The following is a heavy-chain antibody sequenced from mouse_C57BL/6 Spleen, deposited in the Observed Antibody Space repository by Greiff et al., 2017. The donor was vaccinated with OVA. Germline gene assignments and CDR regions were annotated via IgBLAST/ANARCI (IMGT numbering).Heavy chain of an antibody. V-gene: IGHV1-69*01. Sequence: VQLQQPGAELVMPGASVKLSCKASGYTFTSYWMHWVKQRPGQGLEWIGEIDPSDSYTNYNQKFKGKSTLTVDKSSSTAYMQLSSLTSEDSAVYYCARGVTYGNYDYWGKGTTLTVSA. CDR1: GYTFTSYW. CDR3: ARGVTYGNYDY. D-gene: IGHD2-1*01. CDR2: IDPSDSYT. J-gene: IGHJ2*01.